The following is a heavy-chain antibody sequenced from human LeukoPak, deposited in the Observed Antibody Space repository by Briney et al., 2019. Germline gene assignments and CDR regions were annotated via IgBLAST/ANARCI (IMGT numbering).Heavy chain of an antibody. CDR1: GFTFSSYA. D-gene: IGHD5-12*01. CDR3: AKDREGLSSGYDLEYFDY. V-gene: IGHV3-23*01. Sequence: PRGSLRLSCAASGFTFSSYAMNWVRQAPGKGLEWVSAISGGGGTTYYADSVEGRFTISRDNSKNTLFLQMNSLRAEDTAVYYCAKDREGLSSGYDLEYFDYWGQGTLVTVSS. J-gene: IGHJ4*02. CDR2: ISGGGGTT.